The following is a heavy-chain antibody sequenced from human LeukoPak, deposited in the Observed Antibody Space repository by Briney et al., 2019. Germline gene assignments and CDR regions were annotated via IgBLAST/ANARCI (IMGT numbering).Heavy chain of an antibody. CDR2: IYHSGST. Sequence: PSETLSLTCAVSGGSISSGGYSWSWIRQPPGKGLEWIGYIYHSGSTYYNPSLKSRVTISVDRSKNQFSLKLSSVTAADTAVYYCARTHGSGSYQDYWGQGTLVTVSS. J-gene: IGHJ4*02. CDR3: ARTHGSGSYQDY. V-gene: IGHV4-30-2*01. CDR1: GGSISSGGYS. D-gene: IGHD3-10*01.